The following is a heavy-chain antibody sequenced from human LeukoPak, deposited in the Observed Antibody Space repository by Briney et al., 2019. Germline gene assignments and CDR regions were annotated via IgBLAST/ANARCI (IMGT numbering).Heavy chain of an antibody. CDR1: GYTFTGYY. Sequence: ASVKVSCKASGYTFTGYYMHWVRQAPGQGLEWMGWINPSNGDTNYAQKFRGRVTMTRDTSISTAYMELSRLRSDDTAVYYCARVSLGIYWYYALWGRGTLVTVSS. D-gene: IGHD1-14*01. CDR2: INPSNGDT. V-gene: IGHV1-2*02. J-gene: IGHJ2*01. CDR3: ARVSLGIYWYYAL.